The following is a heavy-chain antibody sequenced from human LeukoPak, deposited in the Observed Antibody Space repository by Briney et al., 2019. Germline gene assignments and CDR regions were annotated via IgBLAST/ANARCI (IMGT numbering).Heavy chain of an antibody. CDR2: ISYDGSNK. V-gene: IGHV3-30-3*01. D-gene: IGHD5-18*01. CDR3: ARVDTAIPFDY. J-gene: IGHJ4*02. CDR1: GFAFSSYA. Sequence: GGSLRLSCAASGFAFSSYAMHWVRQAPGKGLEWVAVISYDGSNKYYADSVKGRFTISRDNSKNTLYLQMNCLRAEDTAVYYCARVDTAIPFDYWGQGTLVTVSS.